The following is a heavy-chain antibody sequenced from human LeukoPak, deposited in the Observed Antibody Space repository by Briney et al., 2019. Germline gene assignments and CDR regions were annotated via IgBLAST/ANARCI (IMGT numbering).Heavy chain of an antibody. V-gene: IGHV4-59*01. Sequence: SETLSLTCTVSGGSISSYYWSWIRQPPGKGLEWIVYIHYSGNTNYNPSLKSRVTISVDTSKNQFSLKLSSVTAADTAVYYCARGGPAAQIWFDPWGQGTLVTVSS. CDR3: ARGGPAAQIWFDP. CDR2: IHYSGNT. J-gene: IGHJ5*02. D-gene: IGHD2-2*01. CDR1: GGSISSYY.